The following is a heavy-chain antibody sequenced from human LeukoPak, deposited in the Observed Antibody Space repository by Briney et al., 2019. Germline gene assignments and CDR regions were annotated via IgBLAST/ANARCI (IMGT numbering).Heavy chain of an antibody. V-gene: IGHV4-59*01. CDR1: GGSISSYY. CDR3: ARYSGVRYYYYMDV. CDR2: IYYSGST. Sequence: SETLSLTCTVSGGSISSYYWSWIRQPPGKGLEWIGYIYYSGSTNYNPSLKSRVTISVDTSKNQFSLKLSSVTAADTAVYYCARYSGVRYYYYMDVWGKGTRSPSP. D-gene: IGHD2-21*01. J-gene: IGHJ6*03.